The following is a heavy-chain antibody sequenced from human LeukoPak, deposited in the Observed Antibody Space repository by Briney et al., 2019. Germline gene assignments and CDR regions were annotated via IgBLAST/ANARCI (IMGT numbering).Heavy chain of an antibody. CDR2: IWYDGSNK. V-gene: IGHV3-33*06. J-gene: IGHJ5*02. CDR1: GFTFSSYG. CDR3: AKDPRYCTTTSCYTYNWFDP. Sequence: GRSLRLSCAASGFTFSSYGMHWVRQAPGEGLEWVAAIWYDGSNKYYADSVKGRFTISRDNSKNTLYLQMDSLRPEDTAVYYCAKDPRYCTTTSCYTYNWFDPWGQGTLVTVSS. D-gene: IGHD2-2*02.